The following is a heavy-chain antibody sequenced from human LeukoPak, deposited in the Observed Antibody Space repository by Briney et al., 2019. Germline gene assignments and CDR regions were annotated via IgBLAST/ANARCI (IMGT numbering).Heavy chain of an antibody. J-gene: IGHJ4*02. V-gene: IGHV3-23*01. CDR3: AKDQDIVVVPAAIGFDY. CDR1: GFTFSSYA. D-gene: IGHD2-2*01. CDR2: ISGSGGST. Sequence: PGGSLRLSCAASGFTFSSYAMSWVRQAPGKGLEWVSAISGSGGSTYYADSVKGRFTISRDNSKNTLYLQMNSLRAEDTAVYCCAKDQDIVVVPAAIGFDYWGQGTLVTVSS.